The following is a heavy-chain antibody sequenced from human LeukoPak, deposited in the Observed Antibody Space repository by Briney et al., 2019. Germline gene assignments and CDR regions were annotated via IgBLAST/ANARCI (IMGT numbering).Heavy chain of an antibody. V-gene: IGHV1-46*01. CDR1: GYTFTSYY. J-gene: IGHJ4*02. D-gene: IGHD6-19*01. Sequence: ASVKVSCKASGYTFTSYYMHWVRQAPGQGLEWMGIINPSGGSTIYSQRFQGGVTMTTDMSTSTVYMQLTSLRSEDTAVYYCARGGHGTSVAVAGTGDYWGQGTLVTVSS. CDR3: ARGGHGTSVAVAGTGDY. CDR2: INPSGGST.